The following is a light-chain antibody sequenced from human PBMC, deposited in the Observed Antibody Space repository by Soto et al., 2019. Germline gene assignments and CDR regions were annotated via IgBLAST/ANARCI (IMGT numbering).Light chain of an antibody. CDR2: GAS. CDR3: QQYNNCPPT. J-gene: IGKJ1*01. V-gene: IGKV3-15*01. Sequence: EIVMTQSPATLSVSPGERATLSCRASQSVSNNLAWYQQKPGQAPMLLIYGASTRATGIPARFSGSGSGTEFTLTISSLLSEDFAVYYCQQYNNCPPTFGQGTKVEIK. CDR1: QSVSNN.